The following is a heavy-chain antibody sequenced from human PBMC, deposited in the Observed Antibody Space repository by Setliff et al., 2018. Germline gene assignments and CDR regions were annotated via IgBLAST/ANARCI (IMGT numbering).Heavy chain of an antibody. CDR1: GDSISSSSYY. V-gene: IGHV4-39*01. J-gene: IGHJ4*02. D-gene: IGHD3-3*01. CDR3: ACWYYDFWSVYYIPGYFDY. CDR2: ISNSGGT. Sequence: SETLSLTCTVSGDSISSSSYYWGWIRQPPGKGLEWIGSISNSGGTYYNPSLKSRVTISVDTSKNQFSLELSSVTAADTTVYSCACWYYDFWSVYYIPGYFDYWGQGTLVTVSS.